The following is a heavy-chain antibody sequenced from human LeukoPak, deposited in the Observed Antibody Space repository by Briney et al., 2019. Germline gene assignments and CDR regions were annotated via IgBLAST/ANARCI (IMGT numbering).Heavy chain of an antibody. CDR1: GGSISSGGYY. CDR2: INYRGST. V-gene: IGHV4-31*03. J-gene: IGHJ4*02. D-gene: IGHD5-12*01. Sequence: SETLSLTCTVSGGSISSGGYYWSWIRQRPGKGLEWIAYINYRGSTYNNPSLESRVTISVDTSKNQFSLKLSSVAAADMAVYYCARTSGYDYFAFWAQGTLVTVSS. CDR3: ARTSGYDYFAF.